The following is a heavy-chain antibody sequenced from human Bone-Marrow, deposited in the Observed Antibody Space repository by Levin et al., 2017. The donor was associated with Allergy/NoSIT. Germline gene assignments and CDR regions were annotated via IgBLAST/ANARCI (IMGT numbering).Heavy chain of an antibody. J-gene: IGHJ5*02. CDR1: GYTFTNYD. Sequence: ASVKVSCKASGYTFTNYDINWVRQAPGQGLEWMGWMKPNSGNTGYAQKFQGRVTMTRDASINTAYMELSNLTSEDTAVYYCARMDYDSGFYNPNWFDPWGQGVLVIVSS. D-gene: IGHD3-22*01. V-gene: IGHV1-8*01. CDR3: ARMDYDSGFYNPNWFDP. CDR2: MKPNSGNT.